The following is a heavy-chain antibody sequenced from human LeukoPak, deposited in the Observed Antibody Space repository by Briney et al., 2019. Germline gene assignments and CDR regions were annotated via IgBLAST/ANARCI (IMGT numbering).Heavy chain of an antibody. D-gene: IGHD6-13*01. Sequence: GGSLRLSCTPSGFTLGDYVMRWVRQAPGKGVEGVGFIRSKPYGGTTEYAASVKGRFIISRDDSKTIAYLQMNSLKSEDTAVYYCTTGSATGTGSGYWGQGTLVTVSS. J-gene: IGHJ4*02. CDR1: GFTLGDYV. CDR3: TTGSATGTGSGY. CDR2: IRSKPYGGTT. V-gene: IGHV3-49*04.